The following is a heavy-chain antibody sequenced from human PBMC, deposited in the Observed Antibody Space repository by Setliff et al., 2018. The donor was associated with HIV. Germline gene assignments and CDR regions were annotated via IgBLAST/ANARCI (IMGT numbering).Heavy chain of an antibody. Sequence: ASVKVSCKASGYTFNNYAMNWVRQAPGQGLELMGWINTNTGNPTYAQGFTGRFVFSLDTSVSTAYLQISSLKAEDTAVYYCARDHDYGDLSRNWFYMDVWGKGTTVTVSS. V-gene: IGHV7-4-1*02. CDR2: INTNTGNP. CDR1: GYTFNNYA. CDR3: ARDHDYGDLSRNWFYMDV. J-gene: IGHJ6*03. D-gene: IGHD4-17*01.